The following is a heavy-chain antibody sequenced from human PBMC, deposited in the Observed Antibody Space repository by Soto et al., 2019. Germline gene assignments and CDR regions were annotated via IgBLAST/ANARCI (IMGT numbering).Heavy chain of an antibody. J-gene: IGHJ4*02. CDR2: IYYSGST. CDR1: GGSISSGAYY. CDR3: TNEDSSKINSLFHY. Sequence: SETLSLTCTVSGGSISSGAYYWSWIRQPPGKGLEWIGYIYYSGSTYYNPSLKSRVTISVDTSKNQFSLKLSSVTAADTAVYYCTNEDSSKINSLFHYWGQGTLVT. D-gene: IGHD2-15*01. V-gene: IGHV4-30-4*01.